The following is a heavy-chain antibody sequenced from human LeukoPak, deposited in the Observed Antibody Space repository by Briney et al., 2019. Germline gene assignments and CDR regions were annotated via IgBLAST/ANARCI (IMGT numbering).Heavy chain of an antibody. J-gene: IGHJ4*02. V-gene: IGHV4-30-2*01. Sequence: SQTLSLTCAVSGGSISSGGYSWSWIRQPPGKGLEWIGYIYHSGSTYYNPSLKSRVTISVDRSKNQFSLKLSSVTAADTAVYYCAREVQLWSPPDSYFDYWGQGTLVTVSS. CDR3: AREVQLWSPPDSYFDY. CDR1: GGSISSGGYS. CDR2: IYHSGST. D-gene: IGHD5-18*01.